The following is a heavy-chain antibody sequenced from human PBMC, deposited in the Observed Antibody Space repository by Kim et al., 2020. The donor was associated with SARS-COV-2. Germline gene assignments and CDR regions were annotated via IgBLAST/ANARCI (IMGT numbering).Heavy chain of an antibody. CDR2: IIPIFGTA. Sequence: SVKVSCKASGGTFSSYAISWVRQAPGQGLEWMGGIIPIFGTANYAQKFQGRVTITADESTSTAYMELSSLRSEDTAVYYCASSLDPSSSGYYPYDAFDIWGQGTMVTVSS. D-gene: IGHD3-22*01. J-gene: IGHJ3*02. CDR3: ASSLDPSSSGYYPYDAFDI. CDR1: GGTFSSYA. V-gene: IGHV1-69*13.